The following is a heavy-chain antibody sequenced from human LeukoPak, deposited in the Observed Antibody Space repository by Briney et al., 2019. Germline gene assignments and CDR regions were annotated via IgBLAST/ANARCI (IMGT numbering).Heavy chain of an antibody. Sequence: SEALSLTCTVSGGSISSYYWSWIRQPPGKGLEWVGYIYYSGSTNYNPSLKSRVTISVDTSKNQFSLNLTSVTAADTAVYYCASAPAAGNRRICAFDIWGQGTMVTVSS. CDR1: GGSISSYY. J-gene: IGHJ3*02. CDR3: ASAPAAGNRRICAFDI. D-gene: IGHD6-13*01. CDR2: IYYSGST. V-gene: IGHV4-59*01.